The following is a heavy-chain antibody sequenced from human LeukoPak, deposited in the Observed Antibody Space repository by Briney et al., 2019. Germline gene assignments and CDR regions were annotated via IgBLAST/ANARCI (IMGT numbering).Heavy chain of an antibody. CDR3: ATPAAGPGAEYSLY. Sequence: PGGSLRLSCAASGFTFSGFWMHWVRQAPGKGLVWVSCISFDGSDATYADSVKGRFTISRDNAKNTLHLQMDSLTVEDTAVYYCATPAAGPGAEYSLYWGQGTLVIVSS. CDR2: ISFDGSDA. J-gene: IGHJ1*01. V-gene: IGHV3-74*01. D-gene: IGHD6-13*01. CDR1: GFTFSGFW.